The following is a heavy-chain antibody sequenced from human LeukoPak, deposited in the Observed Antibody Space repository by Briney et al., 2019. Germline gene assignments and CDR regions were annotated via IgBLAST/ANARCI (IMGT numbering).Heavy chain of an antibody. V-gene: IGHV4-39*07. D-gene: IGHD2-2*01. CDR1: GGSISSSSYY. CDR2: IYYSGST. J-gene: IGHJ6*03. CDR3: ARVPRNCSSTSCYSYMDV. Sequence: SETLSLTCTVSGGSISSSSYYWGWIRQPPGKGLEWIGSIYYSGSTYYNPSLESRVTISVDRSKNQFSLKLSSVTAADTAVYYCARVPRNCSSTSCYSYMDVWGKGTTVTVSS.